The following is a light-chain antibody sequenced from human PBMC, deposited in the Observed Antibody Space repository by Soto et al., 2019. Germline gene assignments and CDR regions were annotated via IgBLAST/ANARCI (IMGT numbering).Light chain of an antibody. Sequence: DIQMTQSPSSLSASVGDRVTITCQASQDISNYLNWYQQKPGKAPKLLIYDASNLETGVPSRFSGSGSGTAFTFTISSLKPEDIESYYCQQYDNLPHTFGQGTKLEIK. CDR3: QQYDNLPHT. V-gene: IGKV1-33*01. CDR1: QDISNY. CDR2: DAS. J-gene: IGKJ2*01.